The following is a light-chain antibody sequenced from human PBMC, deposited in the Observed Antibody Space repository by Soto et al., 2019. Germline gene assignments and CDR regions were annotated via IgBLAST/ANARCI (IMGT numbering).Light chain of an antibody. J-gene: IGKJ2*01. CDR2: WAS. V-gene: IGKV4-1*01. Sequence: DIVMTQSPDSLAVSLGERATINCKSSQSIVYNSNNNNYLARYQQKPGHPPKLLISWASTRESGVPYRFSGSGSGTDFTLTISSLQAEHVAVYYCQQYYNTPYTFGQGTKLEIK. CDR3: QQYYNTPYT. CDR1: QSIVYNSNNNNY.